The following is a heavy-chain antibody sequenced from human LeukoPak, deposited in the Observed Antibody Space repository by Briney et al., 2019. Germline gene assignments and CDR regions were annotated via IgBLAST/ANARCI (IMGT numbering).Heavy chain of an antibody. CDR2: IKSKTDGGTT. CDR1: GFTFSNAW. J-gene: IGHJ4*02. D-gene: IGHD1-26*01. Sequence: PGGSLRLSCAASGFTFSNAWMSWVRQAPGKGLEWVGRIKSKTDGGTTDYAAPVKGRFTISRDDSKNTLYLQMSSLKTEDTAVYYCTTIVGATSSPPQTEDYWGQGTLVTVSS. V-gene: IGHV3-15*01. CDR3: TTIVGATSSPPQTEDY.